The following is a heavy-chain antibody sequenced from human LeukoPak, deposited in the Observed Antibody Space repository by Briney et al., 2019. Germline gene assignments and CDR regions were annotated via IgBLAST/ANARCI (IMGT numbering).Heavy chain of an antibody. J-gene: IGHJ4*02. CDR1: GGSISNYY. CDR3: AREVGATFFVDY. V-gene: IGHV4-4*07. D-gene: IGHD1-26*01. Sequence: PSETLSLTYTVSGGSISNYYWTWIRQPAGKGLEWIGRIYTSGSTNYNPSLRSRVTMSVDTSKNQFSLKLTSVTAADTAVYFCAREVGATFFVDYWGQGTLVTVSS. CDR2: IYTSGST.